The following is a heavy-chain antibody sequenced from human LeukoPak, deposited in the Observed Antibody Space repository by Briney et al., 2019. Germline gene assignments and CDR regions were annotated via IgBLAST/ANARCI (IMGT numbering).Heavy chain of an antibody. Sequence: PSETLSLTCAVYGGSFSGYYWSWIRQPPGKGLEWIGEINHSGSTNYNPSLKSRVTISVDTSKNQFSLKLSSVTAADTAVYYCARGGYICNWGQGTLVTVSS. D-gene: IGHD6-13*01. J-gene: IGHJ4*02. CDR2: INHSGST. CDR3: ARGGYICN. V-gene: IGHV4-34*01. CDR1: GGSFSGYY.